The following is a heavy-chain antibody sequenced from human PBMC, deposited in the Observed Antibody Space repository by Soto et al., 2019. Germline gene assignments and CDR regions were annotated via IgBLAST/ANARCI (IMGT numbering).Heavy chain of an antibody. J-gene: IGHJ4*02. CDR1: GFGVFTNY. CDR2: IDTDGDT. Sequence: PGGSLRLSCAASGFGVFTNYVTWVRQAPGKGLDWVSSIDTDGDTSYADSVKGRFSVSRDHPKNTVYLQMNNLRAEDTAVYYCATALGFGDCDLDFCGQGTLVTVSS. CDR3: ATALGFGDCDLDF. V-gene: IGHV3-53*01. D-gene: IGHD3-10*01.